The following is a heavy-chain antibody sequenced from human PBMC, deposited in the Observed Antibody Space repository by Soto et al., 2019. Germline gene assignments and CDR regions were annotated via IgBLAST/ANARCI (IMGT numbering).Heavy chain of an antibody. CDR1: GASINSGGYY. J-gene: IGHJ6*02. CDR2: IYFSGST. V-gene: IGHV4-31*03. D-gene: IGHD1-26*01. Sequence: SETLSLTCTVSGASINSGGYYWSWVRQLPGKGLEWIGYIYFSGSTYYNPSLESRLTISLDTSQNQFSLKLSSVTAADAAVYYCARDLPLYRGGATRGLHGMDVWGQGTTVTVSS. CDR3: ARDLPLYRGGATRGLHGMDV.